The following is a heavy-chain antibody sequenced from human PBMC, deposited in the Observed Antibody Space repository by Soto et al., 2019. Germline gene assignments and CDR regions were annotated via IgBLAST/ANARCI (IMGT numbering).Heavy chain of an antibody. CDR1: GFTFYTYG. CDR2: IWYDGIRK. CDR3: ARESDDGLPRSYAMEV. D-gene: IGHD1-1*01. J-gene: IGHJ6*02. V-gene: IGHV3-33*01. Sequence: PGWSLRLSCEASGFTFYTYGMYWVRQAPGKGLEWVAVIWYDGIRKYYAESVKGRFTVSRDNSQNTLYLLMNGLRADDTAVYFCARESDDGLPRSYAMEVWGQGTTVTVSS.